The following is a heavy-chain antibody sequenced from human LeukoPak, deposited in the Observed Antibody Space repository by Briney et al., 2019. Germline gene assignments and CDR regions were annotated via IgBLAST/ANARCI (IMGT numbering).Heavy chain of an antibody. CDR2: IIPIFGTA. J-gene: IGHJ4*02. CDR1: GGTFSSYA. Sequence: SVTVSCKASGGTFSSYAISWVRQAPGQGLEWMGGIIPIFGTANYAQKFQGRVTITADESTSTAYMELSSLRSEDTAVYYCATAFWSGYTDPDYWGQGTLVTVSS. V-gene: IGHV1-69*13. D-gene: IGHD3-3*01. CDR3: ATAFWSGYTDPDY.